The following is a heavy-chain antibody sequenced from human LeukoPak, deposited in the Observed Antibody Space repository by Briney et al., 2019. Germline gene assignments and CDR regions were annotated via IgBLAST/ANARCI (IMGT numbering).Heavy chain of an antibody. D-gene: IGHD3-10*01. Sequence: GGTLRLSCAASGFTVSSNYMSWVRQVPGKGLEWVSVIYSGGSTYYADSVKGRFTISRDNSKNTLYLQMNSLRAEDTAVYYCATEVVRGVIDYWGQGTLVTVSS. CDR3: ATEVVRGVIDY. V-gene: IGHV3-53*01. CDR2: IYSGGST. J-gene: IGHJ4*02. CDR1: GFTVSSNY.